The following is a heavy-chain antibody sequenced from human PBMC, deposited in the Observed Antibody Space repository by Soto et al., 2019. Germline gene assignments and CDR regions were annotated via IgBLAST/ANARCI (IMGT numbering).Heavy chain of an antibody. D-gene: IGHD3-22*01. Sequence: QVQLVQSGGEVKKPGASVKVSCKASGYTFTTYGIIWVRQDPGQGLEWMGWISAYNGNTSYAQKLQGRVTMTTDTSTSTAYMELRSLRSDDTAVYYCARVVFRLFAFEIWGQGTIVTVSS. CDR2: ISAYNGNT. J-gene: IGHJ3*02. CDR3: ARVVFRLFAFEI. CDR1: GYTFTTYG. V-gene: IGHV1-18*01.